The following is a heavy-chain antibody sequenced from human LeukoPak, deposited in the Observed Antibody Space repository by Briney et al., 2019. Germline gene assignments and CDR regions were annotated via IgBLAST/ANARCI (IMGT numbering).Heavy chain of an antibody. Sequence: GGSLRLSCAASGFTFTDYYMSWIRQAPGKGLEWVSYISSSGSTTHYADCVKGRFTIPRDNAKNTLYLQMNSLRAEDTAVYYCAKGGQGYCSSTSCLYYFDYWGQGTLVTVSS. D-gene: IGHD2-2*01. CDR1: GFTFTDYY. V-gene: IGHV3-11*01. J-gene: IGHJ4*02. CDR3: AKGGQGYCSSTSCLYYFDY. CDR2: ISSSGSTT.